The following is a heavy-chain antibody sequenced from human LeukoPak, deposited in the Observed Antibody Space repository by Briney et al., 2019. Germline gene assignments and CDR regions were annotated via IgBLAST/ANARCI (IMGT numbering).Heavy chain of an antibody. V-gene: IGHV4-39*01. Sequence: PSETLSLTCTVSGDSISSTNYYWGWIRQPPGNGLEWIGSIYYSGSTYYNPSLESRVTISVDTSKNQFSLKLSSVTAADTAVYYCATSGWYLLPGVYWGQGTLVTVSS. CDR3: ATSGWYLLPGVY. J-gene: IGHJ4*02. CDR2: IYYSGST. D-gene: IGHD6-19*01. CDR1: GDSISSTNYY.